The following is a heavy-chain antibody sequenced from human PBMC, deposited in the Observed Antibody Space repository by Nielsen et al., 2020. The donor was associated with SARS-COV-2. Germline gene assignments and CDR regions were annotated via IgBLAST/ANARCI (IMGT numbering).Heavy chain of an antibody. J-gene: IGHJ4*02. Sequence: GESLKISCAASGFTFSSYSMNWVRQAPGKGLEWVSTISSSSSYIYYADSVKGRFTISRDNAKNSLYLQMNSLRAEDTALYYCAKDRSPHYGPYYFDYWGQGTLVTVSS. D-gene: IGHD4-17*01. CDR2: ISSSSSYI. CDR3: AKDRSPHYGPYYFDY. CDR1: GFTFSSYS. V-gene: IGHV3-21*04.